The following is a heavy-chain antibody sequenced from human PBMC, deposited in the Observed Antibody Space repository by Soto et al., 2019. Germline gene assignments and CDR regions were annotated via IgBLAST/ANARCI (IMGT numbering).Heavy chain of an antibody. J-gene: IGHJ4*02. V-gene: IGHV4-39*01. CDR1: GGSISGSSYY. CDR3: ARGDSSGYYYPYYFDY. D-gene: IGHD3-22*01. Sequence: QLQLQESGPGLVKPSETLSLTCTVSGGSISGSSYYWGWIRQPPGKGLEWIGSIYYSGSTYYNPSLKSRVTISVDTSNNQFSLKLSSVTAADTAVYYCARGDSSGYYYPYYFDYWGQGTLVTVSS. CDR2: IYYSGST.